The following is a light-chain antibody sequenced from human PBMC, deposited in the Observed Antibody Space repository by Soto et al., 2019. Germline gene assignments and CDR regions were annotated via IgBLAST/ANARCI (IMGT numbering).Light chain of an antibody. CDR3: QQYGSSPRT. CDR2: GAS. CDR1: QSVSSNF. Sequence: EIVLTQSPGTLSLSPGERATLSCRASQSVSSNFLAWYQQKPGQAPRLLIYGASSRATGIPDRFGGSGSGTDFTLTISRLEPEDFAVYYCQQYGSSPRTFGKGTKVEIK. J-gene: IGKJ1*01. V-gene: IGKV3-20*01.